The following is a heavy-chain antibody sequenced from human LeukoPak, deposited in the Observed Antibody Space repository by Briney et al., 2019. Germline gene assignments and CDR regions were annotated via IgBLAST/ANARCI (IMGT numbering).Heavy chain of an antibody. CDR3: AREEASSTREYGMDV. CDR2: IKQDGSEK. D-gene: IGHD2-2*01. J-gene: IGHJ6*02. Sequence: GGSLRLSCAASGFTFSSYWMSWVRQAPGKGLEWVANIKQDGSEKYYVDSVKGRFTISRDNAKNSLYLQMNSLRAEDTAVYYCAREEASSTREYGMDVWGQGTTVTVSS. CDR1: GFTFSSYW. V-gene: IGHV3-7*01.